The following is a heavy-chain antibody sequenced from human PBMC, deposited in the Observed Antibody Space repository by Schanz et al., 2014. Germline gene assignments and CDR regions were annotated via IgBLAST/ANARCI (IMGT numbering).Heavy chain of an antibody. CDR3: AKGQGAVINNWYFDL. Sequence: EVQLLESGGGLVQPGGSLRLSCAVSGFTFSSYAMSWVRQAPGKGLEWVSTISGGGGGYRPYADSVKGRFTISRDNSITTLSLQMNSLSADDTAVYYCAKGQGAVINNWYFDLWGRGALVTFSS. V-gene: IGHV3-23*01. J-gene: IGHJ2*01. D-gene: IGHD2-21*01. CDR2: ISGGGGGYR. CDR1: GFTFSSYA.